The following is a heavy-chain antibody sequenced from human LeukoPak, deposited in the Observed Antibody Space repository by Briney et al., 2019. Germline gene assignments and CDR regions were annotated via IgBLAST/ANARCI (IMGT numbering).Heavy chain of an antibody. CDR3: ARGHSYGTIDY. CDR2: IYHSGST. D-gene: IGHD5-18*01. CDR1: GGSISSGGYS. J-gene: IGHJ4*02. Sequence: PSETLSLTCAVSGGSISSGGYSWSWIRQPPGKGLEWIGYIYHSGSTYYNPSLKSRVTISVDRSKNQFSLKLSSVTAADTAVYYCARGHSYGTIDYWGRGTLVTVSS. V-gene: IGHV4-30-2*01.